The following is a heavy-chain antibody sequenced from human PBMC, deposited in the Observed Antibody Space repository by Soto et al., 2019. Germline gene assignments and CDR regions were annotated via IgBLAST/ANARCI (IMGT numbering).Heavy chain of an antibody. CDR1: GFTFSSYW. J-gene: IGHJ3*02. CDR2: IKQDGSEK. Sequence: PGGSLRLSCAASGFTFSSYWMSWVRQAPGKGLEWVANIKQDGSEKYYVDSVKGRFTISRDNAKNSLYLQMNSLRAEDTAVYYCAREFATKRWLQFSAFDIWGQGTMVTVSS. CDR3: AREFATKRWLQFSAFDI. D-gene: IGHD5-12*01. V-gene: IGHV3-7*01.